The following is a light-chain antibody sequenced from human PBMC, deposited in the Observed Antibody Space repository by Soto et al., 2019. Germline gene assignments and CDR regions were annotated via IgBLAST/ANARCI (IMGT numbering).Light chain of an antibody. CDR2: GAS. CDR3: QQYNNWPLYT. CDR1: QSVSSN. Sequence: EIVMTQSPATLSVSPGERATLSCRASQSVSSNLAWYQQKPGQAPRLLIYGASTRATGIPARFSGSGSGTEVTLTISSLQSEDVAVYYCQQYNNWPLYTFGQGTKLEIK. V-gene: IGKV3-15*01. J-gene: IGKJ2*01.